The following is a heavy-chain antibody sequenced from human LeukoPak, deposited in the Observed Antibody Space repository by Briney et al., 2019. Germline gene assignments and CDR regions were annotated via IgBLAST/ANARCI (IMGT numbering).Heavy chain of an antibody. CDR3: ARGSRAHNWFDP. Sequence: SETLSLTCTVSGGSISSYYWSWLRQPPGKGLEWIGYIYYSGSTNYNPSLKSRVTISVDTSKNQFSLKLSSVTAADTAVYYCARGSRAHNWFDPWGQGTLVTVSS. V-gene: IGHV4-59*12. CDR1: GGSISSYY. J-gene: IGHJ5*02. CDR2: IYYSGST.